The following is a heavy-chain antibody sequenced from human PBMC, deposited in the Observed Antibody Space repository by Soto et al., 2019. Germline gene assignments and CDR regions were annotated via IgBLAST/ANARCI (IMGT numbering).Heavy chain of an antibody. V-gene: IGHV3-33*01. J-gene: IGHJ3*02. Sequence: ESVGGVVQPGRSLRLSCAASGFTFSNYGMHWVRQAPGKGLEWVALIWFDGSDKYYADSVKGRFTMSRDNSKNTVYLQMNSLRAEDTAMYYCARLYCSSPSCYSVGAFEIRGQGTMVTVSS. CDR3: ARLYCSSPSCYSVGAFEI. CDR1: GFTFSNYG. CDR2: IWFDGSDK. D-gene: IGHD2-2*01.